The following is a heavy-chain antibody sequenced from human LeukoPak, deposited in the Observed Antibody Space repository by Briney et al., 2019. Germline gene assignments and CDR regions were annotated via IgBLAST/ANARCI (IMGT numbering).Heavy chain of an antibody. D-gene: IGHD2-15*01. CDR2: INPNSGGT. CDR3: ARLVVVAATHLDY. CDR1: GYTFTGYY. V-gene: IGHV1-2*02. J-gene: IGHJ4*02. Sequence: ASVKVSCKASGYTFTGYYMHWVRQAPGQGLEWMGWINPNSGGTNYAQKFQGRVTMTRDTSISTAYMELSRLRSDDTAVYYCARLVVVAATHLDYWGQGTLVTVPS.